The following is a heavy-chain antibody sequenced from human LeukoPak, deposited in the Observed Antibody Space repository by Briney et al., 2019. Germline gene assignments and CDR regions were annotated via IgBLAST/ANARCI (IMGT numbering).Heavy chain of an antibody. D-gene: IGHD3-9*01. V-gene: IGHV1-2*02. Sequence: RASVKVSCTASGYTFINYGVNWVRQAPGQGLEWMGWINPNSGGTSYAQKFYARVTMTRDTSISTAYMELSRLRSDDTAVFYCARSPDILAGENFDYWGQGTLVTVSS. CDR2: INPNSGGT. CDR3: ARSPDILAGENFDY. CDR1: GYTFINYG. J-gene: IGHJ4*02.